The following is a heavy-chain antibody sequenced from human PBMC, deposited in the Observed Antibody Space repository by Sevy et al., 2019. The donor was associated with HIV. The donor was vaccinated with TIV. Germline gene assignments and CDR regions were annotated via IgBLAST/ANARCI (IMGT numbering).Heavy chain of an antibody. Sequence: GSLRLSCAVYGGSFSDYYWSWIRQPPGKGLEWIGEINHSGSTNYNPSLKSRVTISVDTSKNQFSLKLSSVTAADTAVYYCARLRFLEWLPHFDYWGQGTLVTVSS. CDR1: GGSFSDYY. CDR3: ARLRFLEWLPHFDY. J-gene: IGHJ4*02. V-gene: IGHV4-34*01. D-gene: IGHD3-3*01. CDR2: INHSGST.